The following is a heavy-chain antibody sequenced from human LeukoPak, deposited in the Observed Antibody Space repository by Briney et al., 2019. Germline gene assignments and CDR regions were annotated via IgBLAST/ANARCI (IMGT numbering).Heavy chain of an antibody. V-gene: IGHV3-21*01. CDR2: ISSSSSYM. D-gene: IGHD4-11*01. Sequence: GGSLRLSCAASGFTFSSNTMNWVRQAPGKGLEWVSSISSSSSYMKYADSVRGRFTISRDNAKNSLYLQMNSLRVEDAAVYYCASYSIPGAYVWGQGTTVTVSS. CDR3: ASYSIPGAYV. CDR1: GFTFSSNT. J-gene: IGHJ6*02.